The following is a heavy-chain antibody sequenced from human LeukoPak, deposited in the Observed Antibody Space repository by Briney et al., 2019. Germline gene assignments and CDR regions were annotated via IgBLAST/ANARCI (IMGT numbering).Heavy chain of an antibody. V-gene: IGHV4-34*01. CDR3: ARGPDDGSGSYYLGYMDV. Sequence: PAETLSLTCAVYGGSFSGYYWSWIRQPPGKGLEWIGEINHSGSTNYNPSLKSRVTISVDTSKNQFSLKLSSVTAADTAVYYCARGPDDGSGSYYLGYMDVWGKGTTVTVSS. CDR1: GGSFSGYY. D-gene: IGHD3-10*01. CDR2: INHSGST. J-gene: IGHJ6*03.